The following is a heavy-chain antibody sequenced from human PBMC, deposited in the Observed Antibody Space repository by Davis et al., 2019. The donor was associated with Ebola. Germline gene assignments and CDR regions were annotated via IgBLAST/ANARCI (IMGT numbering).Heavy chain of an antibody. CDR2: ISWNSGSI. D-gene: IGHD2-2*01. V-gene: IGHV3-9*01. CDR1: GFTFDDYA. CDR3: ARDWCSSTSCYYGMDV. J-gene: IGHJ6*02. Sequence: SLKISCAASGFTFDDYAMHWVRQAPGKGLEWVSGISWNSGSIGYADSVKGRFTISRDNAKNSLYLQMNSLRAEDTAVYYCARDWCSSTSCYYGMDVWGQGTTVTVSS.